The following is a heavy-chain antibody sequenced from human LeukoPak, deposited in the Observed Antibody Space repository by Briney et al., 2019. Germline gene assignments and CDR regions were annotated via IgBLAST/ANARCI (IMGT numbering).Heavy chain of an antibody. CDR2: ISSSSSYI. J-gene: IGHJ4*02. CDR1: GFTFSSYA. Sequence: GGSLRLSCAASGFTFSSYAMNWVRQAPGKGLEWVSSISSSSSYIYYADSVKGRFTISRDNAKNSLYLQMNSLRAEDTAVYYCARVGGSGLDYWGQGTLVTVSS. CDR3: ARVGGSGLDY. D-gene: IGHD3-10*01. V-gene: IGHV3-21*01.